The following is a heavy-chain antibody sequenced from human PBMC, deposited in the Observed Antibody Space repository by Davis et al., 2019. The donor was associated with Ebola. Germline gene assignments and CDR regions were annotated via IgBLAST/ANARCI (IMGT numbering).Heavy chain of an antibody. V-gene: IGHV3-74*01. Sequence: GESLKISCAASGFTFSSYWMHWVRQAPGKGLVRVSRINSDGSSTSYADSVKGRFTISRDNSKDTLYLQMNSLRAEDTAVYYCAKRYSSAAWYFDYWGQGTLVTVSS. CDR3: AKRYSSAAWYFDY. D-gene: IGHD6-25*01. J-gene: IGHJ4*02. CDR1: GFTFSSYW. CDR2: INSDGSST.